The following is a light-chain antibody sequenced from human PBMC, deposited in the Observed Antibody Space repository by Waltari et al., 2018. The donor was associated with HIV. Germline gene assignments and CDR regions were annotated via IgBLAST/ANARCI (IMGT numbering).Light chain of an antibody. CDR1: PSNPGATT. CDR3: SAWDDSLRATV. J-gene: IGLJ1*01. V-gene: IGLV1-44*01. CDR2: GHT. Sequence: QSVMSHPSAASGTPGQTVPISGAGRPSNPGATTVHWYQQIPGTAPRLLLYGHTQRPAGFPDRFSGSRSGTSASLTIGGLQSEDEADYYCSAWDDSLRATVFGTGTRVTVL.